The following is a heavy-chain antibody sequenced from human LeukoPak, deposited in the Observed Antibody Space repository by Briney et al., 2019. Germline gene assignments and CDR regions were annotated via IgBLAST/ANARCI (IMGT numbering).Heavy chain of an antibody. CDR3: ARDLNSSGWYEDAFDI. CDR1: GYTFTSHG. Sequence: ASVKVSCKASGYTFTSHGISWVRQAPGQGLEWMGWISAYNGNTNYAQKLQGRVTMTTDTSTSTAYMELRSLRSDDTAVYYCARDLNSSGWYEDAFDIWGQGTMVTVSS. D-gene: IGHD6-19*01. J-gene: IGHJ3*02. V-gene: IGHV1-18*01. CDR2: ISAYNGNT.